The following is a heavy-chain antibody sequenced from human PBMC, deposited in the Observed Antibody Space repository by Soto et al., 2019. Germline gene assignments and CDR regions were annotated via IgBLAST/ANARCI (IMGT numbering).Heavy chain of an antibody. D-gene: IGHD4-4*01. J-gene: IGHJ4*02. CDR3: ARGMTTVTTYDY. Sequence: SETLSLTCAVSGGSISSGGYSLSWIRPPPGKGLEWIGYIYHSGSTYYNPSLKSRVTISVDRSKNQFSLNLSSVTAADTAVYYCARGMTTVTTYDYWGQGTLVTVSS. CDR1: GGSISSGGYS. V-gene: IGHV4-30-2*01. CDR2: IYHSGST.